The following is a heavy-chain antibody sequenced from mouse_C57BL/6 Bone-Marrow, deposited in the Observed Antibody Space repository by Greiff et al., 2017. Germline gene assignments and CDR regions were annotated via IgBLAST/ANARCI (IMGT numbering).Heavy chain of an antibody. D-gene: IGHD2-4*01. Sequence: EVTLVESGGDLVKPGGSLKLSCAASGFTFSSYGMSWVRQTPDKRLEWVATISSGGSYTSYPDSVKGRFTISRDNAKNTLYLQMSSLKSEDTAMYYCARHGHDYDVPFWYFDVWGTGTTVTVSS. V-gene: IGHV5-6*02. CDR1: GFTFSSYG. CDR3: ARHGHDYDVPFWYFDV. CDR2: ISSGGSYT. J-gene: IGHJ1*03.